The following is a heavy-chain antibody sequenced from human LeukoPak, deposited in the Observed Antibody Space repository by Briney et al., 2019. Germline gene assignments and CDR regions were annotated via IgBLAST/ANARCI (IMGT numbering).Heavy chain of an antibody. CDR3: VRYDFWSGYFDY. Sequence: GGSLRLSCAASGFTFSSYGMHWVRQAPGKGLEWVANIKQDGSEKYYVDSVKGRFTISRDNAKNSLYLQMNSLRAEDTAVYYCVRYDFWSGYFDYWGQGTLVTVSS. CDR2: IKQDGSEK. D-gene: IGHD3-3*01. V-gene: IGHV3-7*01. J-gene: IGHJ4*02. CDR1: GFTFSSYG.